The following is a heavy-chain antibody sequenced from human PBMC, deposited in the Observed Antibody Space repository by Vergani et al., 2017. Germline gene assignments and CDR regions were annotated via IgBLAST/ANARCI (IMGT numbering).Heavy chain of an antibody. V-gene: IGHV7-4-1*02. Sequence: VQSGDEVKKPGASVKVSCKASGYTFTSYAMNWVRQAPGQGLEWMGWINTNTGNPTYAQGFTGRFVFSLDTSVSTAYLQISSLKAEDTAVYYCAREPRAAAVSRGPVYYYYGMDVWGQGTTVTVSS. CDR1: GYTFTSYA. J-gene: IGHJ6*02. CDR2: INTNTGNP. CDR3: AREPRAAAVSRGPVYYYYGMDV. D-gene: IGHD6-13*01.